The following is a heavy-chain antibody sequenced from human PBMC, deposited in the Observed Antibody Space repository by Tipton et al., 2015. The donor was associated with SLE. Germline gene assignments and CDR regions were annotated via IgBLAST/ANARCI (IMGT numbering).Heavy chain of an antibody. D-gene: IGHD1-1*01. CDR1: GFSFDTYS. CDR3: ARDGDDWNDFDY. CDR2: TTSSGGHI. Sequence: SLRLSCETSGFSFDTYSMNWVRQVPGKGLEWVAFTTSSGGHIYYADSVRGRFTISRDNAKNSLYLQMNNLRAEDTAVYYCARDGDDWNDFDYWGQGTLVTVSS. J-gene: IGHJ4*02. V-gene: IGHV3-21*01.